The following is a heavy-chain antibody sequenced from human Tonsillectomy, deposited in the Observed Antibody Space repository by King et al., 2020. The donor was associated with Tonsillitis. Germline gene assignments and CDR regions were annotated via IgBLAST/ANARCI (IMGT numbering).Heavy chain of an antibody. CDR3: ARGLGYSSGWYAY. CDR2: INHSGST. CDR1: GGSFSGYY. Sequence: HVQLQQWGAGLLKPSETLSLTCAVYGGSFSGYYWSWIRQPPGKGLEWIGEINHSGSTNYNPSLKSRVTISVDTSKNQFSLKLSSVTAADTAVYYCARGLGYSSGWYAYWGQGTLVTVSS. V-gene: IGHV4-34*01. D-gene: IGHD6-19*01. J-gene: IGHJ4*02.